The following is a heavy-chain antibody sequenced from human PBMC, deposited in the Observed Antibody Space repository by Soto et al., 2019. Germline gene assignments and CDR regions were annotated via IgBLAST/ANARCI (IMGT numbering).Heavy chain of an antibody. CDR3: ERHKRDLRILEWSYYFDY. Sequence: GGSLRLSCAASGFTFSSYAIHWVRQAPGKGLEWVALISYDGSNKYYADSVKGRFTIFRDNSKNTLYLQMNCLRVEDTAVYYCERHKRDLRILEWSYYFDYWGQVTLVTVSS. D-gene: IGHD3-3*01. CDR2: ISYDGSNK. J-gene: IGHJ4*02. V-gene: IGHV3-30-3*01. CDR1: GFTFSSYA.